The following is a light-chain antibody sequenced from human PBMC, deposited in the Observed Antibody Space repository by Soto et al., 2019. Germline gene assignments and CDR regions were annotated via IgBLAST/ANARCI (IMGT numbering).Light chain of an antibody. J-gene: IGKJ1*01. CDR2: DAS. V-gene: IGKV3-20*01. CDR3: QQYGSSPWT. CDR1: QSVSSNY. Sequence: IVLTQSPGTLSLSPGERATLSCRASQSVSSNYLAWYQQKPGQAPRILIYDASSRATGIPYRVSGSGSETDFTLTISRLEPEDFAVYYWQQYGSSPWTFGQGTKVEIK.